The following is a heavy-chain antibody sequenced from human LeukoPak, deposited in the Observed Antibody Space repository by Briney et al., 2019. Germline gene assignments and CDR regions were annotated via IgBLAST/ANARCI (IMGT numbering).Heavy chain of an antibody. CDR1: GGSISSGSYY. CDR2: IYTSGST. D-gene: IGHD3-22*01. V-gene: IGHV4-61*02. CDR3: AGSKYYYDSSGYKTGYYYGMDV. J-gene: IGHJ6*02. Sequence: PSQTLSLTCTVSGGSISSGSYYWSWIRQPAGKGLEWIGRIYTSGSTNYNPSLKSRVTISVDTSKNQFSLKLSSVTAADTAVYYCAGSKYYYDSSGYKTGYYYGMDVWGQGTTVTVSS.